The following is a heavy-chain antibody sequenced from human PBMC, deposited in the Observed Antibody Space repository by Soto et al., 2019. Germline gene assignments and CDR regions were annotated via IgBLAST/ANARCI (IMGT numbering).Heavy chain of an antibody. J-gene: IGHJ4*02. CDR1: GFNFITYS. CDR2: ISSSAVYI. CDR3: VRDGLDYYDTERLYFDK. D-gene: IGHD3-22*01. Sequence: EVQLVESGGGPVRPGGSLKLSCAASGFNFITYSLSWVRQAPGKGLEWVASISSSAVYIDYADSVKGRFTISRDNANNSLYLQMHSLRAEDTATYYCVRDGLDYYDTERLYFDKWGQGTLVTVSS. V-gene: IGHV3-21*01.